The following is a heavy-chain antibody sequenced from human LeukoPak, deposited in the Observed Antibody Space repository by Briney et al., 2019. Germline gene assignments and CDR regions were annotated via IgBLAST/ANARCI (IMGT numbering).Heavy chain of an antibody. J-gene: IGHJ6*03. CDR2: IYYSGIT. Sequence: TASETLSLTCTVSGGSISSSHYYWGWIRQSPGKGLEWIGSIYYSGITYYNPSLESRVTISDDTSMNRFSLMLTSLTAADTAVYYCARQSSDYYYYYIDVWAKGPRSSSP. CDR1: GGSISSSHYY. CDR3: ARQSSDYYYYYIDV. V-gene: IGHV4-39*01.